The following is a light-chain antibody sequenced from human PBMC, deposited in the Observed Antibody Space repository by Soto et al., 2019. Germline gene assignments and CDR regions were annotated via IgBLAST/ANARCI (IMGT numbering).Light chain of an antibody. CDR1: SSNIGGNS. CDR2: DDN. V-gene: IGLV1-51*01. J-gene: IGLJ1*01. CDR3: GSWDSSLSAYV. Sequence: QSVMTQPPSVSAAPGQKVTISCSGSSSNIGGNSVSWYQQLPGTAPKLLISDDNQRPSGIPDRFSGSKSGTSATLGITGFQTGDEADYYCGSWDSSLSAYVFGTGTKVTVL.